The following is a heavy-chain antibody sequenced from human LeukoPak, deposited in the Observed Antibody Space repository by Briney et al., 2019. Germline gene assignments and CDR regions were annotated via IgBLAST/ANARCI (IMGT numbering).Heavy chain of an antibody. Sequence: SETLSLTCTVPGDSISSYYWSWIRQPPGKGLEWIRYIYHSGNTNSNPSLKSRVTISVDTSKNQFSLKLSSVTAADTAVYYCARDNGCSGGSCYRWFDPWGQGTLVTVS. V-gene: IGHV4-59*01. CDR1: GDSISSYY. CDR3: ARDNGCSGGSCYRWFDP. J-gene: IGHJ5*02. CDR2: IYHSGNT. D-gene: IGHD2-15*01.